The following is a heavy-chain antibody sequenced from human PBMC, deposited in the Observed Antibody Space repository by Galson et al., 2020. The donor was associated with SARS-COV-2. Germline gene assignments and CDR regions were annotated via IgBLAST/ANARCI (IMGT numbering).Heavy chain of an antibody. CDR1: GFTFSNYW. CDR3: RAADNCFDV. CDR2: IKQDGSDK. Sequence: QLGESLKISCAVSGFTFSNYWMSWVRQAPGKGLEWVANIKQDGSDKYYVATVRGRFTISRDNAKNSLYLQMNSLRAEDTAVYYCRAADNCFDVWVQGTMVTVSS. V-gene: IGHV3-7*01. J-gene: IGHJ3*01. D-gene: IGHD6-13*01.